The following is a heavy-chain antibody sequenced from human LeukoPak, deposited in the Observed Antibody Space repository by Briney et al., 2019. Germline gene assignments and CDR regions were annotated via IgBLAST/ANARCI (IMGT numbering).Heavy chain of an antibody. Sequence: PSETLSLTCTVSGGSISSSSYYWGWIRQPPGKGLEWIGSIYYSGSTYYNPSLKSRVTISVDTSKNQFSLKLSSVTAADTAVYYCARRPVVGAWFDPWGQGTQVTVSS. CDR2: IYYSGST. CDR1: GGSISSSSYY. J-gene: IGHJ5*02. D-gene: IGHD3-22*01. CDR3: ARRPVVGAWFDP. V-gene: IGHV4-39*01.